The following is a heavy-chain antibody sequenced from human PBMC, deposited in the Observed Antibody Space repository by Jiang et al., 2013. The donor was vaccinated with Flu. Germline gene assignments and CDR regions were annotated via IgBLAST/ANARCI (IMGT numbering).Heavy chain of an antibody. CDR3: ARAQNTGYGSGLYGMDV. D-gene: IGHD3-10*01. J-gene: IGHJ6*02. CDR2: INPSGGST. V-gene: IGHV1-46*01. CDR1: GYTFTSYY. Sequence: VQLVESGAEVKKPGASVKVSCKASGYTFTSYYMHWVRQAPGQGLEWMGIINPSGGSTSYAQKFQGRVTMTRDTSTSTVYMELSSLRSEDTAVYYCARAQNTGYGSGLYGMDVWGQGTTVTVSS.